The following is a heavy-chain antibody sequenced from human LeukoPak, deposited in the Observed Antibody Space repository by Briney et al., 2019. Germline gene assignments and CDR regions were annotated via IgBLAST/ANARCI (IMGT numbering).Heavy chain of an antibody. CDR3: AREGSYYDFWSGDYSAFYYYYYMDV. CDR1: GFSFSAHT. Sequence: GGSLRLSCAASGFSFSAHTMNWVRQAPGKGLEWVSSISSSGTYIYYADSLQGRFTISRDNANNSLSLQMNSLRGEDTAVYYCAREGSYYDFWSGDYSAFYYYYYMDVWGKGTTVTVSS. V-gene: IGHV3-21*01. D-gene: IGHD3-3*01. CDR2: ISSSGTYI. J-gene: IGHJ6*03.